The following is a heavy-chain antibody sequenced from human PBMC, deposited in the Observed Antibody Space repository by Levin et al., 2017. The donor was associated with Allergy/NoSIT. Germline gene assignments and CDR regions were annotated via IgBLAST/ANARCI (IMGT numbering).Heavy chain of an antibody. CDR3: ARDLVTMVRGVIDWFDP. CDR2: INPNSGGT. Sequence: GESLKISCKASGYTFTGYYMHWVRQAPGQGLEWMGWINPNSGGTNYAQKFQGRVTMTRDTSISTAYMELSRLRSDDTAVYYCARDLVTMVRGVIDWFDPWGQGTLVTVSS. J-gene: IGHJ5*02. CDR1: GYTFTGYY. D-gene: IGHD3-10*01. V-gene: IGHV1-2*02.